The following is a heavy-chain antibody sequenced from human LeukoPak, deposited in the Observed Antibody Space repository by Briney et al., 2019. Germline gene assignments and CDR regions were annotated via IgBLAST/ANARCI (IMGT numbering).Heavy chain of an antibody. Sequence: TGGSLRLSCAASGFTFSSYSMNWVRLAPGKGLEWVSSISSSSSYIYYADSVKGRFTISRDNAKNSLYLQMNSLRAEDTAVYYCARDAYSGYDYWGQGTLVTVSS. CDR3: ARDAYSGYDY. CDR2: ISSSSSYI. D-gene: IGHD5-12*01. CDR1: GFTFSSYS. J-gene: IGHJ4*02. V-gene: IGHV3-21*01.